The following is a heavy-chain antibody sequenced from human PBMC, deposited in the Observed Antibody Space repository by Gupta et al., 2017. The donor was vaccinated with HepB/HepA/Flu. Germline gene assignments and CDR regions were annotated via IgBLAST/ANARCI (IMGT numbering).Heavy chain of an antibody. CDR2: ISWNSGSI. D-gene: IGHD6-6*01. CDR1: GFTFDDYA. V-gene: IGHV3-9*01. CDR3: AKDQGSTSSSPGGGAYYYYGMDV. Sequence: EVQLVESGGGLVQPGRSLRLSCAASGFTFDDYAMHWVRKAPGKGLEWFSGISWNSGSIGYADSVKGRFTISRDNAKNSLYLQMNSRRAEDTALYYCAKDQGSTSSSPGGGAYYYYGMDVWGQGTTVTVSS. J-gene: IGHJ6*02.